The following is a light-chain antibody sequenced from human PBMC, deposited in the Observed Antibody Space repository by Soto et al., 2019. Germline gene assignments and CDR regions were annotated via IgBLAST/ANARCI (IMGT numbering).Light chain of an antibody. CDR2: HAS. V-gene: IGKV1-5*02. CDR3: QQYNSYS. CDR1: QSISNW. J-gene: IGKJ1*01. Sequence: IQMTQYRTTLPASVADRVTIICRASQSISNWLAWYQQKAGTAPKLLFYHASSLESGVPSRFSRSGSGTEFPLSCCSLQPDDFATYYCQQYNSYSFGQRTRVDI.